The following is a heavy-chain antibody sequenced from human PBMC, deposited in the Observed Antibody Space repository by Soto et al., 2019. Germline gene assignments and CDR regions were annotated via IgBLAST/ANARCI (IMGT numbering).Heavy chain of an antibody. J-gene: IGHJ6*03. Sequence: QVQLQESGPGLVKPSQTLSLTCTVSGGSISSGGFYWSWIRQHPGKGLEWIGYIYYSGSTYYNPSLKSRVTISVDTSKNQFSLKLTSVTAADTAVYYCARDVEAVEPHMDVWGKGTTVSVSS. V-gene: IGHV4-31*03. CDR1: GGSISSGGFY. CDR3: ARDVEAVEPHMDV. CDR2: IYYSGST. D-gene: IGHD6-19*01.